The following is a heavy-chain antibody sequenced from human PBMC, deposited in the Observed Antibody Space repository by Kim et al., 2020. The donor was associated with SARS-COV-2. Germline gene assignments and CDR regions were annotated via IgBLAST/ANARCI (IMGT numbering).Heavy chain of an antibody. CDR3: ARDAWAQGWTDGFDY. J-gene: IGHJ4*02. V-gene: IGHV3-7*01. CDR2: INQHGSET. CDR1: GFTFSTFW. D-gene: IGHD1-26*01. Sequence: GGSLRLSCVASGFTFSTFWMSWVRQDPGKGLEWVANINQHGSETKYVDSVKGRFTIFRDNGKDSVYLQMNNLRAEDRAVYYCARDAWAQGWTDGFDYWGQGTLVTVSS.